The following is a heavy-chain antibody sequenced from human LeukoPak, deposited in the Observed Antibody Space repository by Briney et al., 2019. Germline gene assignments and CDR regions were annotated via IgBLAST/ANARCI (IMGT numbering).Heavy chain of an antibody. CDR3: ARVTGIADAFDI. D-gene: IGHD6-13*01. J-gene: IGHJ3*02. CDR2: IKQDGSEK. CDR1: GFTSSSYW. V-gene: IGHV3-7*01. Sequence: PGGSLRLSCAASGFTSSSYWMSWVRQAPGKGLEWVANIKQDGSEKYYVDSVKGRFTISRDNAKNSLYLQMNSLRAEDTAVYYCARVTGIADAFDIWGQGTMVTVSS.